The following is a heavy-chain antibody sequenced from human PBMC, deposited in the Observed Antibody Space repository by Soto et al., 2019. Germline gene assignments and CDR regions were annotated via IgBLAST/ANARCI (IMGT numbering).Heavy chain of an antibody. CDR2: ISGSGGST. J-gene: IGHJ5*02. V-gene: IGHV3-23*01. D-gene: IGHD4-17*01. CDR3: AKDGASVTTSPNWFDP. Sequence: GGSLRLSCAASGFTFSSYAMSWVRQAPGKGLEWVSAISGSGGSTYYADSVKGRFTISRDNSKNTLYLQMNSLRAEDTAVYYCAKDGASVTTSPNWFDPWGRETLVTVSS. CDR1: GFTFSSYA.